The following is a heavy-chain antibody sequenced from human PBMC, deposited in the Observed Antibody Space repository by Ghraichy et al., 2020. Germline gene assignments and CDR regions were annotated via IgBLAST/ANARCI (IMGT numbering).Heavy chain of an antibody. D-gene: IGHD1/OR15-1a*01. V-gene: IGHV4-39*01. CDR1: GGSISSSSYY. Sequence: SQTLSLTCTVSGGSISSSSYYWGWIRQPPGKGLEWIGSIYYSGSTYYNPSLKSRVTISVDTSKNQFSLKLSSVTAADTAVYYCARHQQESYYYGMDVWGQGTTVTVSS. CDR3: ARHQQESYYYGMDV. J-gene: IGHJ6*02. CDR2: IYYSGST.